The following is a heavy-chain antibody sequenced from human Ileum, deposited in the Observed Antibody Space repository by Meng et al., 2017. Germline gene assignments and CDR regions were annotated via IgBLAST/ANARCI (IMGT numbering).Heavy chain of an antibody. J-gene: IGHJ4*02. D-gene: IGHD1-1*01. CDR2: INAGNGNI. V-gene: IGHV1-3*01. CDR3: ARENDNWNYFDY. Sequence: QVPLVQSGAEVKKVGASVKVSCTASGYTFRNYPLHWVRQAPGQRPEWMGWINAGNGNIKISQKFQGRITITSDTSATAYMELSSLRSEDTAVYFCARENDNWNYFDYWGQGSLVTVSS. CDR1: GYTFRNYP.